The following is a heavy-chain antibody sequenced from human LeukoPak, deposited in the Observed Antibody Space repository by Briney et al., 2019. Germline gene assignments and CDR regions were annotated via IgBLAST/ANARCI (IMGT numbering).Heavy chain of an antibody. D-gene: IGHD4-17*01. V-gene: IGHV3-9*01. Sequence: GGSLRLSCAASGFTFDDYAMHWVRQAPGKGLEWVSGISWNSGSIGYADSVKGRFTISRDNSKNTLYLQMNSLRAADTAVYYCARDDPTTVTTGYFDYWGQGTLVTVSS. CDR1: GFTFDDYA. CDR3: ARDDPTTVTTGYFDY. CDR2: ISWNSGSI. J-gene: IGHJ4*02.